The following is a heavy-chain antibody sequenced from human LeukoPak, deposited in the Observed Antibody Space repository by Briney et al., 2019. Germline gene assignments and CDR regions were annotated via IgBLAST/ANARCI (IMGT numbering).Heavy chain of an antibody. J-gene: IGHJ4*02. Sequence: GGSLRLSCAASGFTFSSYSMNWVRQAPGKGLEWVSSISSSSSYIYYADSVKGRFTISRDNAKNSLYLQMNSLRAEDTAVYYCARDGTEGGYNDFDYWGQGTLVTVSS. D-gene: IGHD5-24*01. V-gene: IGHV3-21*01. CDR1: GFTFSSYS. CDR2: ISSSSSYI. CDR3: ARDGTEGGYNDFDY.